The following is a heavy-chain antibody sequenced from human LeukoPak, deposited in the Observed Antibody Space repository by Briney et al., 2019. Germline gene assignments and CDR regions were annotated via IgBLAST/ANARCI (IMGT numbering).Heavy chain of an antibody. V-gene: IGHV4-4*02. CDR2: IYHSGST. CDR3: ARGISSSGSYYNGNWFDP. J-gene: IGHJ5*02. CDR1: GGSISSSNW. Sequence: PSGTLSLTCAVSGGSISSSNWWSWVRQPPGKGLEWIGEIYHSGSTNYNPSLKSRVTISVGKSKNQFSLKLSSVTAADTAVYYCARGISSSGSYYNGNWFDPWGQGTLVTVSS. D-gene: IGHD3-10*01.